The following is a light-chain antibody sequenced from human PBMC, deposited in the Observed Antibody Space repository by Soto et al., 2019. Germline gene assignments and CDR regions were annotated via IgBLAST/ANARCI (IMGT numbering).Light chain of an antibody. CDR2: RAS. Sequence: EIVMTQSPALLSVSPGERATLSCRASHSVSSNLAWYQQKPGQAPRLLIYRASTRATSIPARFTGSGSGTEFTRTISSLQSEDFAVYYCQQYNSSPRTFGQGTKVEIK. CDR3: QQYNSSPRT. CDR1: HSVSSN. J-gene: IGKJ1*01. V-gene: IGKV3-15*01.